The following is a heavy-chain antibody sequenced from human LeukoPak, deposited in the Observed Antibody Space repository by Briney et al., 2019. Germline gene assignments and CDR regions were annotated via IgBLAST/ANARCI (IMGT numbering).Heavy chain of an antibody. CDR3: AKDRCTNGVCSPDI. D-gene: IGHD2-8*01. CDR2: IRYDGSNK. Sequence: PGGSLRLSCAPRGVTFSSDGMHWVRQAPGKGLEWVAFIRYDGSNKYYADSVKGRFTISRDNSKNTLYLQMNSLRAEDTAVYYCAKDRCTNGVCSPDIWGQGTMVTVSS. V-gene: IGHV3-30*02. CDR1: GVTFSSDG. J-gene: IGHJ3*02.